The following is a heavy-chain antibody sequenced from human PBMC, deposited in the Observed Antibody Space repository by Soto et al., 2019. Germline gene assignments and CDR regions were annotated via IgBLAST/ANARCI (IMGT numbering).Heavy chain of an antibody. D-gene: IGHD2-2*02. Sequence: GESLKISCKGSGYSFAGYWITWVRQKPGKGLEWMGRIDPSDSQTYYSPSFRGHVTISVTKSITTVFLQWSSLRASDTAMYYCARSWDCSSTSCYTGYGMDVWGQGTTVTVSS. CDR3: ARSWDCSSTSCYTGYGMDV. CDR1: GYSFAGYW. CDR2: IDPSDSQT. V-gene: IGHV5-10-1*01. J-gene: IGHJ6*02.